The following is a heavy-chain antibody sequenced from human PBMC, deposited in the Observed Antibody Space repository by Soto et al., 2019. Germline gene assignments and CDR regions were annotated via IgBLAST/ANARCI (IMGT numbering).Heavy chain of an antibody. CDR3: AKGGRQCLVTSDFNY. D-gene: IGHD6-19*01. CDR2: VSHDGRNT. J-gene: IGHJ4*02. V-gene: IGHV3-30*18. CDR1: GFTFSDYA. Sequence: VQLVESGGGVVQPGRSLRLSCAASGFTFSDYAMHWVRQAPGKGLEWVAVVSHDGRNTHYADSVKGRFTISRDSSKNTVSLGMTSLRAEDTAVYYCAKGGRQCLVTSDFNYWGQGALVTVSS.